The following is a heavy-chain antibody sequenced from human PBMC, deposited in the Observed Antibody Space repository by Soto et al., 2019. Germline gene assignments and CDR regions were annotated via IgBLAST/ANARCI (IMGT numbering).Heavy chain of an antibody. V-gene: IGHV3-15*01. CDR2: IKSKTDGGTT. D-gene: IGHD5-18*01. CDR3: TTDEMWDTAMVNYDY. CDR1: GFTFSNAW. J-gene: IGHJ4*02. Sequence: GGALRLSCAASGFTFSNAWMSWVRQAPGKGLEWVGRIKSKTDGGTTDYAAPVKGRFTISRDDSKNTLYLQMNSLKTEDTAVYYCTTDEMWDTAMVNYDYWGQGTLVTVSS.